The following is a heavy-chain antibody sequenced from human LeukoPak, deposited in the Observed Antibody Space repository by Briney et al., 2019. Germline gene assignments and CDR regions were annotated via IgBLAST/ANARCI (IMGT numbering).Heavy chain of an antibody. CDR2: IYNSGST. V-gene: IGHV4-61*01. Sequence: SETLSLTCTVSGGSVSSGSYYWSWIRQPPGKGLEWIGYIYNSGSTNYNPSLKSRVTISVDTSKNQFSLGLSSVTAADTAVYYCVRGVLRYPEYYFDYWGQGTLVTVSS. CDR3: VRGVLRYPEYYFDY. J-gene: IGHJ4*02. D-gene: IGHD3-9*01. CDR1: GGSVSSGSYY.